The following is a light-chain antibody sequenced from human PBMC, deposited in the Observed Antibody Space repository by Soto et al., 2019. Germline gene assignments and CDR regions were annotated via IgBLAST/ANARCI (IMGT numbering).Light chain of an antibody. CDR2: AAS. CDR3: QQANSFPLIT. Sequence: DFQMTQSPSSLSASVGDRVTITCRTSQSISSYLNWYQQKPGKAPRLLIYAASTLQSGVPSRFSGTGSGTDFTLTISSLQSEDFATYHCQQANSFPLITFGQGTRLEIK. J-gene: IGKJ5*01. V-gene: IGKV1-39*01. CDR1: QSISSY.